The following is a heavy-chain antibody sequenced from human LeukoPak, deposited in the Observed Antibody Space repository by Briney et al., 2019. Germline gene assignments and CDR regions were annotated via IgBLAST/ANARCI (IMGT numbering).Heavy chain of an antibody. V-gene: IGHV3-30-3*01. D-gene: IGHD2-15*01. Sequence: GRSLRLSCAASGFTFSSYAMHCVRQAPGKGLEWVAVISYDGSNKYYADSVKGRFTISRDNSKNTLYLQMNSLRAEDTAVYYCARDSDIVVVVAATFDYWGQGTLVTVSS. CDR1: GFTFSSYA. J-gene: IGHJ4*02. CDR2: ISYDGSNK. CDR3: ARDSDIVVVVAATFDY.